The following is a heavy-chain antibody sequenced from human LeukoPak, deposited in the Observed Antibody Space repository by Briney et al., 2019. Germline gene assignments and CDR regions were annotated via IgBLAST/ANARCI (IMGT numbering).Heavy chain of an antibody. J-gene: IGHJ4*02. D-gene: IGHD4-17*01. Sequence: GGSLRLSCAASGFPFSSYAMSWLRQAPGEGLEGLSAISSTTGTTFYAYSVKGRFTISRDNSENTLFLKMNSLRAEDTAVYYCATKTSNGDRYFDYWGQGALVTVSS. V-gene: IGHV3-23*01. CDR2: ISSTTGTT. CDR1: GFPFSSYA. CDR3: ATKTSNGDRYFDY.